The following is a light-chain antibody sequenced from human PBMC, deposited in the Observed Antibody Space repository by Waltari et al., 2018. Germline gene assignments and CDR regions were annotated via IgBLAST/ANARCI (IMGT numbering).Light chain of an antibody. CDR3: QQYDGSVVT. V-gene: IGKV3-20*01. CDR2: GAS. J-gene: IGKJ4*01. CDR1: QYITGSW. Sequence: EIVLTQSPGTLSLSPGERVTLSCRASQYITGSWVNWYHKKPGQAPRLLIYGASSRATGIPDRFSDSGSGTDFTLTISRLEPEDSAVYYCQQYDGSVVTFGGGTKVEIK.